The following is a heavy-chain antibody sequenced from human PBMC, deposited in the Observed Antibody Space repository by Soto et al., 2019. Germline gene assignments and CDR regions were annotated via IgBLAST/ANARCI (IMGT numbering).Heavy chain of an antibody. CDR3: AKAGLRDFWSGYYYYFDY. V-gene: IGHV3-23*01. J-gene: IGHJ4*02. CDR1: GFTFSSYA. Sequence: GGSLRLSCAASGFTFSSYAMSWVRQAPGKGLEWVSAISGSGGSTYYADSVKGRFTISRDNSKNTLYLQMNSLRAEDTAVYYCAKAGLRDFWSGYYYYFDYWGQGTLVTVSS. D-gene: IGHD3-3*01. CDR2: ISGSGGST.